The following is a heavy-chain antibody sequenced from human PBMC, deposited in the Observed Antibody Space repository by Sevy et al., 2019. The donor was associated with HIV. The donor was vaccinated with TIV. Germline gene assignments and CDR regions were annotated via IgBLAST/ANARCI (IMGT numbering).Heavy chain of an antibody. CDR1: GYTFTSYD. CDR2: MNPNSGNT. D-gene: IGHD6-19*01. J-gene: IGHJ3*02. V-gene: IGHV1-8*03. Sequence: ASVKVSCKASGYTFTSYDINWVRQATGQGLEWMGWMNPNSGNTGYAQRFQGRVTITRNTSINTAYMELSSLRSGETAVYYCARRGLTHSHRQSSGWDIFGAFDIWGQGTMVTVSS. CDR3: ARRGLTHSHRQSSGWDIFGAFDI.